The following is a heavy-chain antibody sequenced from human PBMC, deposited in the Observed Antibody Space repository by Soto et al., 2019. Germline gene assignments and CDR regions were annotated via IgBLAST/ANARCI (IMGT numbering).Heavy chain of an antibody. V-gene: IGHV4-30-4*01. CDR1: GGSISSGDYY. Sequence: SETLSLTCTVSGGSISSGDYYWSWIRQPPGKGLEWIGYIYYSGSTYYNPSLKSRVTISVDTSKNQFSLKLSSVTAADTAVYYCASDDSSGYYGYWGQGTLVTVSS. CDR2: IYYSGST. D-gene: IGHD3-22*01. CDR3: ASDDSSGYYGY. J-gene: IGHJ4*02.